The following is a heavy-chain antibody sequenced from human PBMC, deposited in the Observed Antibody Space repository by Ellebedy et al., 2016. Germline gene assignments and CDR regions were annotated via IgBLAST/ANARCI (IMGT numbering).Heavy chain of an antibody. CDR3: ARVYVPYPMLGRPTSYFRLDV. V-gene: IGHV4-30-4*01. D-gene: IGHD2/OR15-2a*01. J-gene: IGHJ6*04. CDR1: GDSIRRNDYY. Sequence: SETLSLXXTVSGDSIRRNDYYWSWIRQSPGKGLEWIGYIFWSGTTYYNPSLERRVSISIDKSENQFSLNLRSVTAADTAVFYCARVYVPYPMLGRPTSYFRLDVWGRGTAVTVSS. CDR2: IFWSGTT.